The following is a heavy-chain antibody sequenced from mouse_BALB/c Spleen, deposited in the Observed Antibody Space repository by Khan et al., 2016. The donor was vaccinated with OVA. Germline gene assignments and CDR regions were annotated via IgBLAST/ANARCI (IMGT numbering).Heavy chain of an antibody. CDR1: GYTFTSYT. Sequence: QVQLQQSGAELARPGASVKMSCKASGYTFTSYTIHWIKQRPGQGLERIGYINPSTGYTNYNQKFKDKATLTADKSSTTAYMQLSSLTSDISSVETCGRNGAYYRNDGWFAYWGQGTLVTVSA. CDR2: INPSTGYT. J-gene: IGHJ3*01. V-gene: IGHV1-4*01. D-gene: IGHD2-14*01. CDR3: GRNGAYYRNDGWFAY.